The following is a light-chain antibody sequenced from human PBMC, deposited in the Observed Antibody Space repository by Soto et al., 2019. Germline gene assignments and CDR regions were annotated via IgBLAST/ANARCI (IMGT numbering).Light chain of an antibody. CDR2: RNN. V-gene: IGLV1-47*01. J-gene: IGLJ2*01. Sequence: QSVLTQPPSASGTPGQKVTISCSGATSDIGSNTIHWYHQLPGAAPKLLTYRNNQRPSGVPDRFSSSKSGTSASLAITGLRSEDEADYYCAAWDDALSGILFGGGTKLTVL. CDR1: TSDIGSNT. CDR3: AAWDDALSGIL.